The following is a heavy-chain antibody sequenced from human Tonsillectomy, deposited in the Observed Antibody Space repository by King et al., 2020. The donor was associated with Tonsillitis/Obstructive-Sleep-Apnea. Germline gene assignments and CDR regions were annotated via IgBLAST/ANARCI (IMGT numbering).Heavy chain of an antibody. J-gene: IGHJ4*02. D-gene: IGHD6-6*01. CDR1: GYSFNSYW. CDR2: IYPGDSDT. Sequence: QLVQSGAEVKNPGESLKISCEGSGYSFNSYWIGWVRQMPGKGLEWMGIIYPGDSDTSYSPSFQGQVTIPADKSISTAYLQWSGLKASDTAIYYCARQYTTSQQSDYWGQGTLVTVSS. V-gene: IGHV5-51*01. CDR3: ARQYTTSQQSDY.